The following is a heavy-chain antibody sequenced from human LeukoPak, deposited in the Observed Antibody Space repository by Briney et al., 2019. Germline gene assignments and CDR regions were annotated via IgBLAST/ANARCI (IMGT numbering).Heavy chain of an antibody. D-gene: IGHD3-16*02. V-gene: IGHV3-30*02. CDR1: GFTFSSYG. J-gene: IGHJ6*03. Sequence: EGSLRLSCAASGFTFSSYGMHWVRQAPGKGLEWVAFIRYDGSNKYYADSVKGRFTISRDNSKNTLYLQMNSLRAEDTAVYYCAKDYYDYVWGSYRYGYYYYYYMDVWGKGTTVTVSS. CDR3: AKDYYDYVWGSYRYGYYYYYYMDV. CDR2: IRYDGSNK.